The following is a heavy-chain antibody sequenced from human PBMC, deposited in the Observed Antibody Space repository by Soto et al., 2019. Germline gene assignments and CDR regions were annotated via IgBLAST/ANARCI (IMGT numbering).Heavy chain of an antibody. CDR3: AGGSGSYIAAGPLY. V-gene: IGHV4-59*01. D-gene: IGHD3-10*01. CDR1: GGSISSYY. J-gene: IGHJ4*02. CDR2: IYYSGST. Sequence: SETLSLTCTVSGGSISSYYWSWIRQPPGKGLEWIGYIYYSGSTNYNPSLKSRVTISVDTSKNQFSLKLSSVTAADTAVYYCAGGSGSYIAAGPLYWGQGTLVTVSS.